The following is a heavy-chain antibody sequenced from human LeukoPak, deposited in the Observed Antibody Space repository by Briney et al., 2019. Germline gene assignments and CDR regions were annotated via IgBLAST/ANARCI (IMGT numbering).Heavy chain of an antibody. CDR1: GFTFSSYW. Sequence: EGSLRLSCAASGFTFSSYWMHWVRQAPGKGLVWVARINSDGSDTNYADSVKGRFTISRDNARNTVYLQMSCLRAEDTAVYYCARGWVPSDITLKWGQGTMVTVSS. CDR3: ARGWVPSDITLK. CDR2: INSDGSDT. D-gene: IGHD3-22*01. J-gene: IGHJ3*01. V-gene: IGHV3-74*01.